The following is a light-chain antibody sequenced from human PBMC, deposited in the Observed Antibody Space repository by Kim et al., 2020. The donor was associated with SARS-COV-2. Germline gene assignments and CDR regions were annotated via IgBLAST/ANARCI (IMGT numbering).Light chain of an antibody. J-gene: IGKJ4*01. Sequence: DIQMTQSPPSLSASVGDRVTITCRASQSVSIYLNWYQQRSGRAPQLLIYTASTLQSGVPARFSGSGSGTDFTLTINNVQPDDSATYYCQQSYTMITFGGGTKVDIK. CDR1: QSVSIY. CDR2: TAS. CDR3: QQSYTMIT. V-gene: IGKV1-39*01.